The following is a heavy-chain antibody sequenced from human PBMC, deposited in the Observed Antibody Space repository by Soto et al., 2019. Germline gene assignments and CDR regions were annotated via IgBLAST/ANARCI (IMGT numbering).Heavy chain of an antibody. CDR2: GSNSGTT. CDR3: ARGATVTQYDY. D-gene: IGHD4-17*01. V-gene: IGHV4-61*01. Sequence: QVQLQESGPGLVKPSETLSLTCSVSGVSVSSGWFYWAWIRQPPGKGLEWIGFGSNSGTTNYKPSLKSRVTTSVDTSRSQISLKLNSLTAADTAVYYCARGATVTQYDYWGQGTQVTVSS. CDR1: GVSVSSGWFY. J-gene: IGHJ4*02.